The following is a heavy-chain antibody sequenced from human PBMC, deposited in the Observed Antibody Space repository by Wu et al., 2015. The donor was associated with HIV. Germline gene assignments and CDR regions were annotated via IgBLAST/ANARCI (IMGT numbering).Heavy chain of an antibody. V-gene: IGHV1-8*01. CDR1: GYTFTSFD. D-gene: IGHD3-10*01. CDR3: ARGRKGSGSYQPGGGFDI. J-gene: IGHJ3*02. Sequence: QVQLVQSGAEVKKPGASVRVSCKASGYTFTSFDVNWVRQATGQGLEWMGWINPNSSNTGYAQKFQGRLTFSRNTSMNTAYMELNTLRSEDTAVYYCARGRKGSGSYQPGGGFDIWGQGTVVTISS. CDR2: INPNSSNT.